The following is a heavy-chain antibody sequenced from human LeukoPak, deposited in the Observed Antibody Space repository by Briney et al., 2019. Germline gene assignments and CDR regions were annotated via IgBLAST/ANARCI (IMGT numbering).Heavy chain of an antibody. J-gene: IGHJ5*02. CDR1: GYTFTSYG. V-gene: IGHV1-18*01. CDR2: ISAYNGNT. CDR3: ARGRGTGYDILTAANHRHNWFDP. D-gene: IGHD3-9*01. Sequence: ASVKVSCKASGYTFTSYGISWVRQAPGQGLEWMGWISAYNGNTNYAQKFQGRVTMTTDTSTSTAYMDLRSLRSDDTAVYYCARGRGTGYDILTAANHRHNWFDPWGQGTLVTVSS.